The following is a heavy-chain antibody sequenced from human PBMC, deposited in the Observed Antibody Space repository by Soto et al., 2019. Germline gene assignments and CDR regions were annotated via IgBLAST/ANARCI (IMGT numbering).Heavy chain of an antibody. V-gene: IGHV3-30*18. Sequence: QVQLVESGGGVVQPGRSLRLSCAASGFSFRSYDMHWARQAPGKGLEWVGLIAYDGSNKYYADSVKGRLTISRGNSKNTLYLQMNSLRAEDTAVYYCAKHTYSHGMDVWGQGTTVTVSS. J-gene: IGHJ6*02. CDR2: IAYDGSNK. CDR3: AKHTYSHGMDV. CDR1: GFSFRSYD.